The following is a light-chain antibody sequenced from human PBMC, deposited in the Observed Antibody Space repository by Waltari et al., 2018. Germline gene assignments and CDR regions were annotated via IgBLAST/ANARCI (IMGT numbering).Light chain of an antibody. CDR3: QQYGSSFLPWT. CDR1: QSVSSSY. V-gene: IGKV3-20*01. Sequence: EIVLTQSPGTLSLSPGERATLSCRASQSVSSSYLAWYQQQPGQAPRLLISGASSRATCIPDRFSGCGSGTDFTLTISRLEPEDFAVYYCQQYGSSFLPWTFGQGTKVEIK. CDR2: GAS. J-gene: IGKJ1*01.